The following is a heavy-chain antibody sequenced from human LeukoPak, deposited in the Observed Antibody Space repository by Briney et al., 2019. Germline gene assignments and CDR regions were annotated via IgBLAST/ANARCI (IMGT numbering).Heavy chain of an antibody. CDR2: ISGSGGST. J-gene: IGHJ4*02. CDR3: AMGLWFGEYLFDY. D-gene: IGHD3-10*01. V-gene: IGHV3-23*01. Sequence: GGSLRLSCAASGFTFSSYAMSWVRQAPGKGLEWVSAISGSGGSTYYADSVKGRFTISRDNSKNTLYLQTNSLRAEDTAVYYCAMGLWFGEYLFDYWGQGTLVTVSS. CDR1: GFTFSSYA.